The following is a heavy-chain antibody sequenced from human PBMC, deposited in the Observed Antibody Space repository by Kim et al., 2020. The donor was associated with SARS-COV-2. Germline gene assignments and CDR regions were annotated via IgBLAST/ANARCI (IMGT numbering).Heavy chain of an antibody. CDR3: ASRAPGYYDY. D-gene: IGHD2-8*02. Sequence: GTNCAQKFQGRFTMTRDTSISTAYIELSRLSSDDTAVYYCASRAPGYYDYWGQGTLVTVSS. J-gene: IGHJ4*02. V-gene: IGHV1-2*02. CDR2: GT.